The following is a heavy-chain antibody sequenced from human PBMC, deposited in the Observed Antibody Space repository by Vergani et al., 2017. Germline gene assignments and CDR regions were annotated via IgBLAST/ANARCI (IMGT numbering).Heavy chain of an antibody. Sequence: QVQLVQSGAEVKKPGSSVKVSCKASGGTFSSYAISWVRQAPGQGLEWMGGIIPIFGTANYAQKFQGRVTITADESTSTAYMELSSLRSEDTAVYYCARGSLGSITSWQEYYYYYMDVWGKGTTVTVSS. CDR1: GGTFSSYA. CDR3: ARGSLGSITSWQEYYYYYMDV. V-gene: IGHV1-69*01. CDR2: IIPIFGTA. J-gene: IGHJ6*03. D-gene: IGHD2-2*01.